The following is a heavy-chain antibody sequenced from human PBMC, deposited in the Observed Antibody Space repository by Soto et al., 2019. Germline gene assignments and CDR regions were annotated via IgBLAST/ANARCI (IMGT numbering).Heavy chain of an antibody. D-gene: IGHD3-10*01. CDR1: GFTFSNAL. CDR2: IKSKTDGGTT. V-gene: IGHV3-15*01. J-gene: IGHJ6*03. CDR3: TTFSGFGRYYYYMDV. Sequence: PGGSLRLSCAASGFTFSNALMSWVRQAPGKGLEWVGRIKSKTDGGTTDYAAPVKGRFTISRDDSKNTLYLQMNSLKTEDTAVYYCTTFSGFGRYYYYMDVWGKGTTVTVSS.